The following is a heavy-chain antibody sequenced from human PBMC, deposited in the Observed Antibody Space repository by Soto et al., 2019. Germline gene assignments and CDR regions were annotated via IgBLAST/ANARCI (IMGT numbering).Heavy chain of an antibody. Sequence: SVKVSCKASGGTFISYAISWVRQAPGQGLEWMGGIIPIFGTANYAQKFQGRVTITADESTSTAYMELSSLRSEDMAVYYCARLRFLDGAARYGMDVWGQGTTVTVSS. D-gene: IGHD3-3*01. CDR1: GGTFISYA. J-gene: IGHJ6*02. V-gene: IGHV1-69*13. CDR2: IIPIFGTA. CDR3: ARLRFLDGAARYGMDV.